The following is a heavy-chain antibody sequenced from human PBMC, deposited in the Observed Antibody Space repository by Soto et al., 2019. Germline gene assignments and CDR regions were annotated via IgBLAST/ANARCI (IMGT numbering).Heavy chain of an antibody. CDR1: GGSISSFYYY. D-gene: IGHD2-15*01. J-gene: IGHJ4*02. CDR3: AKYRGGSVD. Sequence: SETLSLTCTVSGGSISSFYYYWSWIRQHPGKGLEWIGYIYYSGSTYYNPSLKSRVIISVDTSKNQFSLKLSSVTAADTAVYYCAKYRGGSVDWGQGTLVTVSS. CDR2: IYYSGST. V-gene: IGHV4-31*03.